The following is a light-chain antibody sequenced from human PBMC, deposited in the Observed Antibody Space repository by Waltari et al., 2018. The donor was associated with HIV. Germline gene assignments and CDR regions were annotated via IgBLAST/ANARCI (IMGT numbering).Light chain of an antibody. CDR1: QSVLYSSHNKYY. CDR3: QQYYSTPWT. Sequence: DIVMPQSPDSLAVSLGERATINCKSRQSVLYSSHNKYYLAWYQQKPGQPPKLRIYWASTRESGFPDRFSGSGSGTDFTLTISSLQAEDVAVYYCQQYYSTPWTFGQGTKVEIK. V-gene: IGKV4-1*01. CDR2: WAS. J-gene: IGKJ1*01.